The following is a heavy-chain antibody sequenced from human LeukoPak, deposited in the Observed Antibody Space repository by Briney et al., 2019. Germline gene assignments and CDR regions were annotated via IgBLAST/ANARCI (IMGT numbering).Heavy chain of an antibody. Sequence: TLSLTCAVSGGSISSSSYYWGWIRQPPGKALEWLALIYWNDDKRYSPSLKSRLTITKDTSKNQVVLTMTNMDPVDTATYYCAHIYYGSDHYWGQGTLVTVSS. V-gene: IGHV2-5*01. CDR2: IYWNDDK. J-gene: IGHJ4*02. CDR1: GGSISSSSYY. D-gene: IGHD3-10*01. CDR3: AHIYYGSDHY.